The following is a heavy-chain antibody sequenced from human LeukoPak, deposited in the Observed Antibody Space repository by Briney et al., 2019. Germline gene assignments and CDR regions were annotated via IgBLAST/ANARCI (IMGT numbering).Heavy chain of an antibody. CDR1: GYTFTSYD. D-gene: IGHD6-19*01. CDR2: MNPNSGNT. CDR3: ARGRGQWLARGTNWYFDL. J-gene: IGHJ2*01. Sequence: GATVKVSRKASGYTFTSYDINWVRQATGQGLEWMGWMNPNSGNTGYAQKFQGRVTMTRNTSISTAYMELSSLRSEDTAVYYCARGRGQWLARGTNWYFDLWGRGTLVTVSS. V-gene: IGHV1-8*01.